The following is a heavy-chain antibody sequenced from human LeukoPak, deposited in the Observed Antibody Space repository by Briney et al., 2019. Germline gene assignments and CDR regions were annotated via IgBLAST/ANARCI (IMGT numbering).Heavy chain of an antibody. D-gene: IGHD5-12*01. V-gene: IGHV1-18*01. CDR1: GYTFFSYG. CDR2: ISAYNGNT. Sequence: ASVKVSCKASGYTFFSYGISWVRQAPGQGLEWMGWISAYNGNTNYAQKLQGRVTMTEDTSTDTAYMELSSLRSEDTAVYYCAGIKRRGYSGYGYYFDYWGQGTLVTVSS. J-gene: IGHJ4*02. CDR3: AGIKRRGYSGYGYYFDY.